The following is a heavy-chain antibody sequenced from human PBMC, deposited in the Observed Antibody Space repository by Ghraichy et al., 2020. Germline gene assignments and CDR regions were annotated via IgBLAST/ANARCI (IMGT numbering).Heavy chain of an antibody. CDR2: INPNSGGT. V-gene: IGHV1-2*02. CDR3: ARDKEVQEMATVDY. Sequence: ASVKVSCKASGYTFTGYYMHWVRQAPGQGLEWMGWINPNSGGTNYAQKFQGRVTMTRDTSISTAYMELSRLRSDDTAVYYCARDKEVQEMATVDYWGQGTLVTVSS. CDR1: GYTFTGYY. D-gene: IGHD5-24*01. J-gene: IGHJ4*02.